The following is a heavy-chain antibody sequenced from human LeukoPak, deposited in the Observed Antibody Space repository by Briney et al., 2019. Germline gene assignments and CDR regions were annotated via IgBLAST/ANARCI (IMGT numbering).Heavy chain of an antibody. Sequence: GGSLRLSCAASGFTFSSHWMHWVRQAPGRGLVWVSRIQSDGSSTTYADSVKGRFTISRDNARNTLYLQMNSLRVEDTAVYYCAREAMVESMPDVWGQGTTVTVSS. CDR3: AREAMVESMPDV. J-gene: IGHJ6*02. CDR2: IQSDGSST. CDR1: GFTFSSHW. D-gene: IGHD5-18*01. V-gene: IGHV3-74*03.